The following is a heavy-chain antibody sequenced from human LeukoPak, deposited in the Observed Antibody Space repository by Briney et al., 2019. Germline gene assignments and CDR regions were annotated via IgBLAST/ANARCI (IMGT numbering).Heavy chain of an antibody. CDR1: GFTFSNYD. CDR3: ARGLWFGDISRAAFDI. Sequence: PGGSLRLSCAASGFTFSNYDMHWVRQPTGKGLEWVSGIGTAGDTYYADSVKGRFTISRENAKNSFYLQVNSLRARDTAVYYCARGLWFGDISRAAFDIWGQGTMVVVSS. J-gene: IGHJ3*02. D-gene: IGHD3-10*01. V-gene: IGHV3-13*01. CDR2: IGTAGDT.